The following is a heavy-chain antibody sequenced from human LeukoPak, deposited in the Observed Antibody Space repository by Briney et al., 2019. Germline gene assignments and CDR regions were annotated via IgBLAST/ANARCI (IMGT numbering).Heavy chain of an antibody. Sequence: GGSLRLSCAASGFTFSSYWMTWVRQAPGKGLEWVANIKQDGSEKYYVDSVKGRFTISRDNAKNSPYLQMNSLRAEDTAVYYCARDWWDSSGYYDYWGQGTLVTVSS. V-gene: IGHV3-7*01. D-gene: IGHD3-22*01. J-gene: IGHJ4*02. CDR1: GFTFSSYW. CDR2: IKQDGSEK. CDR3: ARDWWDSSGYYDY.